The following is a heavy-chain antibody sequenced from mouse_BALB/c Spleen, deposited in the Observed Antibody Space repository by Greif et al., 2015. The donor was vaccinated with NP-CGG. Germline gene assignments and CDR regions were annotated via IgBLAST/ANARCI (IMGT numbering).Heavy chain of an antibody. CDR3: ASGIFAY. Sequence: VQLQQSGAELVRPGVSVKISCKGSGYTFTDYAMHWVKQSHAKSLEWIGVISTYYGDASYNQKFKGKATMTVDKSSSTAYMELARLTSEDSAIYYCASGIFAYWGQGTLVTVSA. CDR2: ISTYYGDA. J-gene: IGHJ3*01. V-gene: IGHV1S137*01. CDR1: GYTFTDYA. D-gene: IGHD4-1*01.